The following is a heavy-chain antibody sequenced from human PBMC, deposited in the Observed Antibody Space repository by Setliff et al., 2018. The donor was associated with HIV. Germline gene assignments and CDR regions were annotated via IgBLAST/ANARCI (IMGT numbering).Heavy chain of an antibody. CDR3: VRSKSSGSNNETYGFGV. D-gene: IGHD1-26*01. Sequence: SETLSLTCSVSGGSISVSGYYWSWIRPPPGKALEVIGYIYYSGSVYYNPSLKSRLTISVDTSKNQFSVKLNSVTAADTAVYYCVRSKSSGSNNETYGFGVWGQGTTVTVSS. J-gene: IGHJ6*02. V-gene: IGHV4-31*03. CDR2: IYYSGSV. CDR1: GGSISVSGYY.